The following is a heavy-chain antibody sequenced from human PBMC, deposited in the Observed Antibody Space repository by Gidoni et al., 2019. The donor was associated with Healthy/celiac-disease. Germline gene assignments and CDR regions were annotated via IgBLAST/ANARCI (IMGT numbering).Heavy chain of an antibody. V-gene: IGHV3-30*02. CDR3: AKDLHCSGGSCYSDYYYYMDV. D-gene: IGHD2-15*01. J-gene: IGHJ6*03. Sequence: QVQLVESGGGVVQPGGSLRLSCAASGSTFSSYGMHWVRQAPGKGLGWVAFIRYDGSNKYYADSVKGRFTISRDNSKNTLYLQMNSLRAEDTAVYYCAKDLHCSGGSCYSDYYYYMDVWGKGTTVTVSS. CDR1: GSTFSSYG. CDR2: IRYDGSNK.